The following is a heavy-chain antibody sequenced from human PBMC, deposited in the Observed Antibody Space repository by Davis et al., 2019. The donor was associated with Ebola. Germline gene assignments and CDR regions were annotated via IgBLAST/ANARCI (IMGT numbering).Heavy chain of an antibody. CDR1: GYSFSTHW. Sequence: GESLKISCKASGYSFSTHWIGWVRQKPGKGLEWMGIIYPGDSDTRYSPSFQGQVTISADKSISTAYLQWSSLKASDTAMYYCARSSSSWEYYFDYWGQGTLVTVSS. J-gene: IGHJ4*02. V-gene: IGHV5-51*01. D-gene: IGHD6-6*01. CDR3: ARSSSSWEYYFDY. CDR2: IYPGDSDT.